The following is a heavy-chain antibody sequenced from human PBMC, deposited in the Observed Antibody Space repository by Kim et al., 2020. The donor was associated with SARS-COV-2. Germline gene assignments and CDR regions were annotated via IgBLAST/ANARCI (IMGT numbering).Heavy chain of an antibody. Sequence: SETLSLTCTVSGGSISSYYWSWIRQPPGKGLEWIGYIYYSGSTNYNPSLKSRVTISVDTSKNQFSLKLSSVTAADTAVYYCAREITGTLPDDPWCQGTL. CDR3: AREITGTLPDDP. CDR1: GGSISSYY. D-gene: IGHD1-20*01. V-gene: IGHV4-59*13. J-gene: IGHJ5*02. CDR2: IYYSGST.